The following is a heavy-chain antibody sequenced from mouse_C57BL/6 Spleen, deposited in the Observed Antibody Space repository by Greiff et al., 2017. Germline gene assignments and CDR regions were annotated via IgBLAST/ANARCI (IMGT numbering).Heavy chain of an antibody. J-gene: IGHJ2*01. CDR3: ARDPY. V-gene: IGHV3-6*01. CDR1: GYSITSGYY. Sequence: EVQLVESGPGLVKPSQSLSLTCSVTGYSITSGYYWNWIRQFPGNKLEWMGYISYDGSNNYNPSLKNRISITRDTSKNQFFLKLNSVTIEDTATYYCARDPYWGQGTTLTVSS. CDR2: ISYDGSN.